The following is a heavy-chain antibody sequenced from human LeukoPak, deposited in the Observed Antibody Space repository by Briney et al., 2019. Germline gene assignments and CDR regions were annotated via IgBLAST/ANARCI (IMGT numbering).Heavy chain of an antibody. D-gene: IGHD6-25*01. J-gene: IGHJ4*02. V-gene: IGHV4-30-2*01. CDR3: ARLIAADPQLDY. CDR2: IHHSGDT. CDR1: GGSISSGGFY. Sequence: SQTLSLTCSVSGGSISSGGFYWSWIRQPPGKGLEWIGYIHHSGDTYQNPSLKGRVTVSSDRSKNEFYLKLSSVTAADTAVYYCARLIAADPQLDYWGQGTLVTVSS.